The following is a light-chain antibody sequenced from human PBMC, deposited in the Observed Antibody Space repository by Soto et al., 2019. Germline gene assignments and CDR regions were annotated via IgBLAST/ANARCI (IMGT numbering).Light chain of an antibody. CDR2: DAS. CDR3: QQYDTLSFT. Sequence: DIQMTQSPSSLSASVGDRVTITCQASQDISNYLNWYQQKLGKAPKLMIYDASNLEPGVPSRFSGSGSGTEFIFTICSLQPEDIATYYCQQYDTLSFTFGPGAKVDIK. V-gene: IGKV1-33*01. CDR1: QDISNY. J-gene: IGKJ3*01.